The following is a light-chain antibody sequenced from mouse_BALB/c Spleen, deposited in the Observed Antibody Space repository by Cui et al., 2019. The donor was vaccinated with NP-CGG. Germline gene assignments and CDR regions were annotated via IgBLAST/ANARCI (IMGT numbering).Light chain of an antibody. V-gene: IGLV1*01. J-gene: IGLJ1*01. CDR3: ALWYSNHWV. CDR1: TGAVTTSNY. CDR2: GTN. Sequence: QAVVTQESALTTSPGETVTLTCRSSTGAVTTSNYANWVQEKTDHLFTGLIGGTNNRAPGIPARFSGFLIGDKAALTITGAQTEDEAIYFCALWYSNHWVFGGGTKLTVL.